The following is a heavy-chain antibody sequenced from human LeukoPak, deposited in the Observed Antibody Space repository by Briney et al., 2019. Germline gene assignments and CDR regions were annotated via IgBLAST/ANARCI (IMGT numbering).Heavy chain of an antibody. CDR1: GFTFSSYA. J-gene: IGHJ5*02. V-gene: IGHV3-23*01. Sequence: PGGSLRLSCAASGFTFSSYAMSWVRQAPGKGLEWVSAISGSGGSTYYADSVKGRFTISRDNSKNTLYLQMNSLRAEDTAVYYCAKGLRYCSGGSCWEWFDPWGQGTLVTVSS. CDR2: ISGSGGST. D-gene: IGHD2-15*01. CDR3: AKGLRYCSGGSCWEWFDP.